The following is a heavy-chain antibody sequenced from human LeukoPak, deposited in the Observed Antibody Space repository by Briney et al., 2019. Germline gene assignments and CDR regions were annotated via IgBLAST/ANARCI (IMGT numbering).Heavy chain of an antibody. CDR3: AKDWGAGGSALTF. CDR2: ISNDGSNK. D-gene: IGHD3-10*01. J-gene: IGHJ4*02. CDR1: GFTFSTYG. V-gene: IGHV3-30*18. Sequence: GGSLRLSCAASGFTFSTYGMHWVHQAPGKGLEWVAVISNDGSNKYYADSVKGRFTISRDNSKSTLYVQMNSLRAEDTAVYYCAKDWGAGGSALTFWGQGTLVTVSS.